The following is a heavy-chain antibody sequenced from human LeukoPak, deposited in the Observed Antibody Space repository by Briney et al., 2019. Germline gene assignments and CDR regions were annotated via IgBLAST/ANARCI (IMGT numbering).Heavy chain of an antibody. D-gene: IGHD4-11*01. V-gene: IGHV3-21*01. CDR1: GFTFSSHS. CDR2: ISSSSSYI. Sequence: GGSLRLSCAASGFTFSSHSMNWVRQAPGKGLEWVSSISSSSSYIYYADSVKGRFTISRDNAKNSLYLQMNSLRAEDTAVYYCASIMTTVTTSDYWGQGTLVTVSS. CDR3: ASIMTTVTTSDY. J-gene: IGHJ4*02.